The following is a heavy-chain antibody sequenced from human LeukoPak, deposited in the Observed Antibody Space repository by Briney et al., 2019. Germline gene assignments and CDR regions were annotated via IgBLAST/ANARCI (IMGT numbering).Heavy chain of an antibody. V-gene: IGHV4-34*01. CDR2: INHSGST. CDR1: GFTFSSYS. D-gene: IGHD3-10*01. Sequence: GSLRLSCAASGFTFSSYSMNWVRQPPGKGLEWIGEINHSGSTNYNPSLKSRVTISVDTSKNQFSLKLSSVTAADTAVYYCARGGRAIVLKDWGQGTLVTVSS. CDR3: ARGGRAIVLKD. J-gene: IGHJ4*02.